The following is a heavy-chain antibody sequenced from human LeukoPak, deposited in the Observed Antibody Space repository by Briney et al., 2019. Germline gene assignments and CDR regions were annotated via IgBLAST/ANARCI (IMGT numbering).Heavy chain of an antibody. V-gene: IGHV1-46*01. CDR2: INPSGGST. CDR3: ARDFLYSSGIAARPRGNWFDP. Sequence: ASVKVSCKASGYTFTSYYMHWVRQAPGQGLEWMGIINPSGGSTSYAQKFQGRVTMTRDMSTSTVYMELSSLRSEDTAVYYCARDFLYSSGIAARPRGNWFDPWGQGTLVTVSS. CDR1: GYTFTSYY. D-gene: IGHD6-6*01. J-gene: IGHJ5*02.